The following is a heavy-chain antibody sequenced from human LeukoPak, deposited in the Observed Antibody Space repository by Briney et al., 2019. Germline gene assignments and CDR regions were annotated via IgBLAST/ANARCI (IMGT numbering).Heavy chain of an antibody. V-gene: IGHV4-59*01. CDR1: GGSISLYY. Sequence: SETLSLTCTVSGGSISLYYWSWIRQPPGKGLEWIGYFYDARSPKYNPSLERRVSISVDMSRNQFSLNLTSVTAADTAVYYCARGRGSLTYWGQGTLATVSS. D-gene: IGHD3-10*01. CDR3: ARGRGSLTY. CDR2: FYDARSP. J-gene: IGHJ4*02.